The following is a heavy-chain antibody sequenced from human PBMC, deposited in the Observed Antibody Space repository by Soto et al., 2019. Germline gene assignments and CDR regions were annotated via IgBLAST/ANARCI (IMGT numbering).Heavy chain of an antibody. CDR2: ISGSGGNT. D-gene: IGHD3-22*01. Sequence: GGSLRLSCAASGFTFSSYAMSWVRQAPGKGLEWVSAISGSGGNTYYADSVKGRFTISRDNSKNTLYLQMNSLRAEDTAVYYCAKDLYDSSGYYGNDAFDIWGQGTMVTVS. CDR1: GFTFSSYA. V-gene: IGHV3-23*01. CDR3: AKDLYDSSGYYGNDAFDI. J-gene: IGHJ3*02.